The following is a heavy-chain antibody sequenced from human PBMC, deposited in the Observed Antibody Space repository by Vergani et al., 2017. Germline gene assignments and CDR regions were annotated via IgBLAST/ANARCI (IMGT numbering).Heavy chain of an antibody. D-gene: IGHD1-14*01. CDR2: INPNSGGT. CDR3: ARGGTISNRDYFDY. Sequence: QVQLVQSGAEVKKPGASVKVFCKASGYTFTDYFMHWVRQAPGQGLEWMGWINPNSGGTNYAQKFQGRVTMTRDTSISTAYMELSNLRSEDTAVYYCARGGTISNRDYFDYWGQGTLVAVSS. V-gene: IGHV1-2*02. CDR1: GYTFTDYF. J-gene: IGHJ4*02.